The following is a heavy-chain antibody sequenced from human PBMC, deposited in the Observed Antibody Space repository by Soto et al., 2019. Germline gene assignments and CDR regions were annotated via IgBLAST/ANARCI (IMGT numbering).Heavy chain of an antibody. V-gene: IGHV1-2*02. CDR3: AIYYGSGSYFKIVSYFDY. Sequence: GASVKVSCKASGYSFTGYYMHWVRQAPGQGLEWMGWINPHSGGTNFAQKFQGRVTMTRDTSISTAYMELSRLRSDDTAVYYCAIYYGSGSYFKIVSYFDYWGQGTLVTVSS. CDR2: INPHSGGT. CDR1: GYSFTGYY. D-gene: IGHD3-10*01. J-gene: IGHJ4*02.